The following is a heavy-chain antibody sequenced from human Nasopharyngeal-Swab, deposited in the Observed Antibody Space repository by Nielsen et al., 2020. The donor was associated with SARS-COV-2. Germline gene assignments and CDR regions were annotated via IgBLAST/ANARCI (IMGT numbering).Heavy chain of an antibody. V-gene: IGHV4-30-2*01. CDR1: GGSISSGGYS. Sequence: SQTLSLTCAVSGGSISSGGYSWSWIRQPPGKGLEWIGYIYHSGSTYYNPSLKSRVTISVDRSKNQFSLKLSSVTAADTAVYYCARVKREWLGIYYYYVDVWGKGTTVTVSS. J-gene: IGHJ6*03. D-gene: IGHD6-19*01. CDR3: ARVKREWLGIYYYYVDV. CDR2: IYHSGST.